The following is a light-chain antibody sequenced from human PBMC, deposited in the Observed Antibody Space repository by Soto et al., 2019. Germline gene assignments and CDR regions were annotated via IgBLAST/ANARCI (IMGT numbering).Light chain of an antibody. CDR2: DAS. Sequence: DIQMTQSPSTLSASVGDTVTITCRASQSISTWMAWYQQKPGKAPKLLIFDASTLEGGVPSRFSGSASGTEFTLTISSLQPDDFATYYGQHYDSYPYTFGQGTKVEI. CDR1: QSISTW. J-gene: IGKJ2*01. V-gene: IGKV1-5*01. CDR3: QHYDSYPYT.